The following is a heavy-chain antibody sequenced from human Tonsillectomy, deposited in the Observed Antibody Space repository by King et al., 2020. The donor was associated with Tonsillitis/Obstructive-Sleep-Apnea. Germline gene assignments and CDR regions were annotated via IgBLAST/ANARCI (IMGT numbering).Heavy chain of an antibody. D-gene: IGHD3-10*01. J-gene: IGHJ4*02. V-gene: IGHV3-74*01. CDR1: GFPFSNHW. CDR2: ITPDGSGT. CDR3: ARDEVYGSGGCGL. Sequence: VQLVESGGGLVQPGGSLRLSCTASGFPFSNHWMHWVRQVPGKGLEWVSRITPDGSGTPYADSVKGRFTVSRDNAKNTLYLQMNSLRDEDTAVYYCARDEVYGSGGCGLWGRGTLVTVSS.